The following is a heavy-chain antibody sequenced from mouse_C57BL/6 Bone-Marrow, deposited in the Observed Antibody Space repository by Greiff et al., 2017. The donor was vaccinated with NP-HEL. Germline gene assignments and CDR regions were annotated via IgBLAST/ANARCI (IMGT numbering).Heavy chain of an antibody. J-gene: IGHJ4*01. CDR1: GYAFSSSW. Sequence: QVQLQQSGPELVKPGASVKISCTASGYAFSSSWMNWVKQRPGKGLEWIGWIYPGDGDTNYNGKFKGKATLTADKSSSTAYMQLRSLTAEDSAVCVCARLLRGAMDYWGQGTSVTVSS. V-gene: IGHV1-82*01. D-gene: IGHD1-1*01. CDR2: IYPGDGDT. CDR3: ARLLRGAMDY.